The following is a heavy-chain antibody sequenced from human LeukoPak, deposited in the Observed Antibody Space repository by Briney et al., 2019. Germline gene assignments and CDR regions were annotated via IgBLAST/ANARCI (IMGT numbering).Heavy chain of an antibody. J-gene: IGHJ4*02. D-gene: IGHD3-9*01. CDR3: AKKGVYILTGYYSPFDY. V-gene: IGHV3-23*01. CDR2: ISGSGGST. Sequence: GGSLRLSCAASGFTFSSYALSWDRQAPGKGLEWVSAISGSGGSTYYADSVKGRFTISRDNSKNTLYLQMNSLRAEDTAVYYCAKKGVYILTGYYSPFDYWGQGTLVTVSS. CDR1: GFTFSSYA.